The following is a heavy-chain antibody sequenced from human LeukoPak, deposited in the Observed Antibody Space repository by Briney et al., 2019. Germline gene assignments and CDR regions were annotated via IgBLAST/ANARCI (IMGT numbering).Heavy chain of an antibody. Sequence: GGSLRLSCAASGFTFSSYAMSWVRQARGKGLEGGSAISGSGGSTYYADSVKGRFTISRDNSKNTLYLQMNSLRAEDTAVYYCATLMYDYVWGSYRFPSLDGDYWGQGTLVTVSS. CDR1: GFTFSSYA. CDR3: ATLMYDYVWGSYRFPSLDGDY. J-gene: IGHJ4*02. V-gene: IGHV3-23*01. CDR2: ISGSGGST. D-gene: IGHD3-16*02.